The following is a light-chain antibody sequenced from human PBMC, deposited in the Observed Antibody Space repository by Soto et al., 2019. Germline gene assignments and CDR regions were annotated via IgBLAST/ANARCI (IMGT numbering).Light chain of an antibody. CDR2: EVS. Sequence: QCALTQAPSVSGAPGQSVAISCTRTSSDVGSYNRVSWYQQPPGAAPKLMIYEVSNRPSGVPDRFSGSKSGNTASLTISGLQAEDEADYYCNSYTGSSTYVFGTGTKVT. V-gene: IGLV2-18*02. CDR1: SSDVGSYNR. J-gene: IGLJ1*01. CDR3: NSYTGSSTYV.